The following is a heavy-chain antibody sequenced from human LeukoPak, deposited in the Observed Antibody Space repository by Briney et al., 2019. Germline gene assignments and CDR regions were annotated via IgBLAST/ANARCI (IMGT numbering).Heavy chain of an antibody. CDR3: ASRVLSSTSCYYFDY. CDR2: INHSGST. D-gene: IGHD2-2*01. J-gene: IGHJ4*02. V-gene: IGHV4-34*01. Sequence: SETLSLTCAVYGGSFSGYYWSWIRQPPGKGLEWIGEINHSGSTNYNPSLKSRVAISVDTSKNQFSLKLSSVTAADTAVYYCASRVLSSTSCYYFDYWGQGTLVTVSS. CDR1: GGSFSGYY.